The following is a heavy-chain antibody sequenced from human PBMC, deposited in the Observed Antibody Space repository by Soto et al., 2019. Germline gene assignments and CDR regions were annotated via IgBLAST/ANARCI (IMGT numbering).Heavy chain of an antibody. J-gene: IGHJ5*02. CDR1: VFSFSTYA. CDR2: ISGSGATT. V-gene: IGHV3-23*01. Sequence: VGSLRLSCAASVFSFSTYAMSWVRQSPGKGLEWVSAISGSGATTFYADSMKGRFTISRDNFRDTLYLQMNSLRAEDTAVYFCAREQCSPLDRYCADGDVDWVDPWGRGTPVTVCS. CDR3: AREQCSPLDRYCADGDVDWVDP. D-gene: IGHD2-8*01.